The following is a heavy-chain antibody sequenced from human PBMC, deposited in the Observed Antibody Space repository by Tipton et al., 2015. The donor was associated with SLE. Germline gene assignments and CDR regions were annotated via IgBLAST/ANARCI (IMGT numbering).Heavy chain of an antibody. CDR1: GYTFTNYY. J-gene: IGHJ3*01. CDR2: FNPSGGGR. D-gene: IGHD5-12*01. Sequence: QLVQSGAEVKKPGASMTFSCKTSGYTFTNYYIHWVRRAPGQGLEWMGIFNPSGGGRYYAQKFRGRVTMTRDTSTSTVYMELSSLTSEDTALYYCARIVAEGTHALDFWGQGTMLTVS. CDR3: ARIVAEGTHALDF. V-gene: IGHV1-46*01.